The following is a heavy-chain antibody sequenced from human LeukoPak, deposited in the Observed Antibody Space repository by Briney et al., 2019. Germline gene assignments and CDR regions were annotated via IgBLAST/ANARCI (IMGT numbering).Heavy chain of an antibody. J-gene: IGHJ4*02. V-gene: IGHV3-23*01. CDR1: GLSFSTFA. D-gene: IGHD1-14*01. CDR2: IRGNGET. Sequence: GGSLRLSCAASGLSFSTFAMSWFRQGPPRGLEWVSSIRGNGETFYPDSVKDRFTLSIDSSRNTVSLALNNLRVEDTAIYYCARASWVSRTDAVRWGQGTLVTVSS. CDR3: ARASWVSRTDAVR.